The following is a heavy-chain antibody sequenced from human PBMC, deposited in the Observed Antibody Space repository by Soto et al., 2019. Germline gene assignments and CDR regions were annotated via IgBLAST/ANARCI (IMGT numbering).Heavy chain of an antibody. CDR3: ATVAPKEPYAFDI. Sequence: GASVKVSCKVSGYTLTELSIHWVRQAPGKGLEWMGGFDPEDGETIYAQKFQGRVTMTEDTSTDTAYMELSSLRSEDTAVYYCATVAPKEPYAFDIWGQGTMVTVSS. CDR2: FDPEDGET. V-gene: IGHV1-24*01. J-gene: IGHJ3*02. CDR1: GYTLTELS. D-gene: IGHD1-26*01.